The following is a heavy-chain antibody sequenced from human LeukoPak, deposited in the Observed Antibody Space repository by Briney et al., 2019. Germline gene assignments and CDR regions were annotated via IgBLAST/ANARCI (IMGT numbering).Heavy chain of an antibody. Sequence: GGSLRLSCAASGFTFSSHGIHWVRQAPGKGLEWVTNIRHDGSNKYYADSVKGRFTISRDNSENTVYLQMNSLRAEDTAVYYCAKAYSSSDYYYMDVWGKGTTVTVSS. V-gene: IGHV3-30*02. CDR2: IRHDGSNK. CDR3: AKAYSSSDYYYMDV. CDR1: GFTFSSHG. J-gene: IGHJ6*03. D-gene: IGHD6-6*01.